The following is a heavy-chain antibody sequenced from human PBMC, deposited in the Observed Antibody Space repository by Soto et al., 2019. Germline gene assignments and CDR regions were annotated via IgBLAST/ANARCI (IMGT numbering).Heavy chain of an antibody. CDR3: ARISGYYDSSGYYNPSRYGMDV. D-gene: IGHD3-22*01. Sequence: SVKGFCKASGGTFSSYAISWVRQAPGQGLEWMGGIIPIFGTANYAQKFQGRVTITADESTSTAYMELSSLRSEDTAVYYCARISGYYDSSGYYNPSRYGMDVWGQGTTVTVSS. V-gene: IGHV1-69*13. CDR1: GGTFSSYA. J-gene: IGHJ6*02. CDR2: IIPIFGTA.